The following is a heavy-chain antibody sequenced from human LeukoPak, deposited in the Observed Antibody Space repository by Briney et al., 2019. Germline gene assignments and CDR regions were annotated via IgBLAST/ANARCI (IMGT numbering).Heavy chain of an antibody. V-gene: IGHV1-46*01. J-gene: IGHJ4*02. Sequence: ASVKVSCKASGYTFASYYMHWVRQAPGQGLEWMGIINPSGGSTSYAQKFQGRVTMTRDTSTSTAYMELSSLRSEDTAVYYCARDFYYYDSSGYYSHHYFDYWGQGTLVTVSS. CDR1: GYTFASYY. D-gene: IGHD3-22*01. CDR3: ARDFYYYDSSGYYSHHYFDY. CDR2: INPSGGST.